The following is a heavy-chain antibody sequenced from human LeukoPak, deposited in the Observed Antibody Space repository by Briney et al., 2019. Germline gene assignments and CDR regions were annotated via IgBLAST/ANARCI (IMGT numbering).Heavy chain of an antibody. CDR2: INTDTRGT. V-gene: IGHV3-74*01. D-gene: IGHD3-16*01. CDR3: ARAGAYHFDN. Sequence: RGSLRLSCAASGFTFTDYWMHWVRQAPGKGLVWVSIINTDTRGTYYADSVKGRFTISRDNAKNTLYLQMNSLRAEDTAVYCCARAGAYHFDNWGQGTLVTVSS. CDR1: GFTFTDYW. J-gene: IGHJ4*02.